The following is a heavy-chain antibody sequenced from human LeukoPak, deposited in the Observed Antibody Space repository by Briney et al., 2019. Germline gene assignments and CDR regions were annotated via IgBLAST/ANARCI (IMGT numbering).Heavy chain of an antibody. J-gene: IGHJ5*02. V-gene: IGHV7-4-1*02. CDR1: GYTFTSYA. CDR3: ARKKSWELLGGWFDP. Sequence: ASVKVSCKASGYTFTSYAMNWVRQAPGQGLEWMGWINTNTGNPTYAQGFTGRFVFSLDTSASTAYLQISSLKAEDTAVYYCARKKSWELLGGWFDPWGQGTLVTVSS. D-gene: IGHD1-26*01. CDR2: INTNTGNP.